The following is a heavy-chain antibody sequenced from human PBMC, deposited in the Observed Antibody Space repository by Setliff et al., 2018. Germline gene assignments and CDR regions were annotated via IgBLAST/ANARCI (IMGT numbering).Heavy chain of an antibody. CDR2: IYQSGTT. D-gene: IGHD2-2*01. Sequence: SETLSLTCTVSGESIRSNNWWNWVRQPPGKGLEWIGDIYQSGTTNYNPSLKSRVTISADTSKNQFSLKLTSVTAADTAVYYCARGIGGYCSSASCSNESWPWGQGTLVTVSS. CDR1: GESIRSNNW. V-gene: IGHV4-4*02. J-gene: IGHJ5*02. CDR3: ARGIGGYCSSASCSNESWP.